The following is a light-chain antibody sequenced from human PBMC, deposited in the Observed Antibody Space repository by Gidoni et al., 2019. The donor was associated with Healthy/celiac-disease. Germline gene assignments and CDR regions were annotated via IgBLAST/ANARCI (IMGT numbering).Light chain of an antibody. CDR3: QQYNSYSWS. Sequence: DIQMTQSPSTLSASVGDRVTITCRASQSISSWLAWYQQKPGKAPKLLIYDASSLESGVPSRFSCSGSWTEFTLTISSLQPDDFATYYCQQYNSYSWSFGKXPRWKSN. CDR2: DAS. V-gene: IGKV1-5*01. J-gene: IGKJ1*01. CDR1: QSISSW.